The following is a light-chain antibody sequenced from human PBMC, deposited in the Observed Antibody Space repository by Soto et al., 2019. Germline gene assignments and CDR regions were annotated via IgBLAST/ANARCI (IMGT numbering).Light chain of an antibody. Sequence: EIVMTQSPATPSVSPGERATLSCRASQSVSSNLAWYQKKPGQAPRLLIYGASTRATGIPARFSGSGSGTEFTLTISSLQSEYFAVYYCQQYNNWPPLTFGGGTKVDIK. J-gene: IGKJ4*01. V-gene: IGKV3-15*01. CDR2: GAS. CDR1: QSVSSN. CDR3: QQYNNWPPLT.